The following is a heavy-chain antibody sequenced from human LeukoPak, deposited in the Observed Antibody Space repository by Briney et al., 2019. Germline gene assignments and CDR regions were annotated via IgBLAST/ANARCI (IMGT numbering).Heavy chain of an antibody. Sequence: KPGGSLRLSCAASGFTLSGYTINWVRQAPGEGLEWVSSIDGSSCYIYYADSVRGRFTISRDNAKNSLHLQMNSLRVEDTGVYFCARDMAGRSRPPFDYWGQGTLVTVSS. V-gene: IGHV3-21*01. CDR2: IDGSSCYI. J-gene: IGHJ4*02. CDR3: ARDMAGRSRPPFDY. CDR1: GFTLSGYT. D-gene: IGHD6-19*01.